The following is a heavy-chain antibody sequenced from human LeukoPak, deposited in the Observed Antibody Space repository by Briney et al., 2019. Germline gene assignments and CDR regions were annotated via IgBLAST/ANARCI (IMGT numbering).Heavy chain of an antibody. V-gene: IGHV3-48*01. CDR2: ISSSSSTI. D-gene: IGHD3-10*01. Sequence: PGGSLRLPCAASGFTFSSYSMNWVRQAPGKGLEWVSFISSSSSTIYYADSVKGRFTISRDNVKNSLYLQMNSLRVEDTAVYYCARSSGYYYYYMDVWGKGTTVTVSS. CDR3: ARSSGYYYYYMDV. J-gene: IGHJ6*03. CDR1: GFTFSSYS.